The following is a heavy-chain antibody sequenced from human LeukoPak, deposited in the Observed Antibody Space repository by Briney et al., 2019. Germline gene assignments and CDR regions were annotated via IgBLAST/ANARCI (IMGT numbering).Heavy chain of an antibody. CDR2: IYYSGST. D-gene: IGHD2-15*01. J-gene: IGHJ2*01. Sequence: SETLSLTCTVSGGSISSSTYYWSWIRQPPGRGLEWIGYIYYSGSTYYNPSLKSRVTISVDTSKNQFALKLNSVTAADTAVYYCARSVAPTATNWYFDLWGRGTLVTVSS. CDR1: GGSISSSTYY. V-gene: IGHV4-61*01. CDR3: ARSVAPTATNWYFDL.